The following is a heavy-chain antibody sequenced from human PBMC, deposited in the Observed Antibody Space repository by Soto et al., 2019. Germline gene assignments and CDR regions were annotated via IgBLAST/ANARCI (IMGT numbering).Heavy chain of an antibody. J-gene: IGHJ5*02. CDR1: GGSISSGDYY. D-gene: IGHD3-10*01. V-gene: IGHV4-30-4*01. CDR2: ISYRGST. Sequence: QVQLQESGPGLVKPSQTLSLTCTVSGGSISSGDYYWSWIRQPPGKGLGWIGFISYRGSTYYNPSIKRRVTISVDTSKHQSSLKLSSVTAADTAVYYCARVVGVVVRGVSTCLWFDPWGQGTLVTVSS. CDR3: ARVVGVVVRGVSTCLWFDP.